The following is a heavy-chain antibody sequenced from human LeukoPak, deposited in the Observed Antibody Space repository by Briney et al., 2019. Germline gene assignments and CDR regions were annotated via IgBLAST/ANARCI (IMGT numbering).Heavy chain of an antibody. CDR1: GFTFSDYY. J-gene: IGHJ5*02. D-gene: IGHD4-23*01. V-gene: IGHV3-11*01. CDR2: ISSSGINI. Sequence: GGSLRLSCAASGFTFSDYYVSWIRQAPGKGLECVSSISSSGINIYYADSVKGRFTISRDNAKYSVYPQMNSLRVEDTAVYYCARDRKASVNSDWFDPWGQGTLVTVSS. CDR3: ARDRKASVNSDWFDP.